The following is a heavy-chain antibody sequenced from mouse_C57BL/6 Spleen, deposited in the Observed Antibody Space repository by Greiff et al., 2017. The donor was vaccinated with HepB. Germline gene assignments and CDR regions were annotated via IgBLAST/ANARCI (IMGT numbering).Heavy chain of an antibody. V-gene: IGHV1-54*01. Sequence: VQLQQSGAELVRPGTSVKVSCKASGYAFTNYLIEWVKQRPGQGLEWIGVINPGSGGTNYNEKFKGKATLTADKSSSTAYMQLSSLTSEDSAVYFCARLGDYDGGFAYWGQGTLVTVSA. CDR1: GYAFTNYL. D-gene: IGHD2-4*01. CDR2: INPGSGGT. CDR3: ARLGDYDGGFAY. J-gene: IGHJ3*01.